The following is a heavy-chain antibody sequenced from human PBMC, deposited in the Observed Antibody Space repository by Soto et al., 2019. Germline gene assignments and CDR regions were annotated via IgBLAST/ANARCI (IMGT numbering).Heavy chain of an antibody. Sequence: EVQLLESGGGLVQPGGSLRLSCAASGITISNYPMSWVRQAPGKGLDWVSGISGGGDRTYYADSAKGRFTISKDISMNSLSLQLDSLGVEDTAVYFCVKDDGGYPSTAPHWGQGTLVTVSS. CDR3: VKDDGGYPSTAPH. J-gene: IGHJ4*02. CDR2: ISGGGDRT. D-gene: IGHD3-22*01. CDR1: GITISNYP. V-gene: IGHV3-23*01.